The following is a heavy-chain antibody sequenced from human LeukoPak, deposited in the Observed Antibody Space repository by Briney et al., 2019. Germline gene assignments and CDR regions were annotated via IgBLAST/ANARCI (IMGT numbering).Heavy chain of an antibody. CDR2: ISGSGGST. Sequence: GGSLRLSCAASGFRFSNYGMSWVRQAPGKGLEWVSAISGSGGSTYYADSVKGRFTISRDNAKNTLYLQMNSLRAEDTAVYYCARDHYMDVWGKGTTVTVSS. CDR3: ARDHYMDV. V-gene: IGHV3-23*01. CDR1: GFRFSNYG. J-gene: IGHJ6*03.